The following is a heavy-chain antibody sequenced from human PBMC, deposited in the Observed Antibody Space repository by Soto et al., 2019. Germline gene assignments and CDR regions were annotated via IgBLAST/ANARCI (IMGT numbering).Heavy chain of an antibody. D-gene: IGHD6-19*01. CDR3: ARTIGPVAGKGTDYHYYGMDV. V-gene: IGHV3-23*01. CDR1: GFTFSSYA. J-gene: IGHJ6*02. Sequence: PGGSLRLSCAASGFTFSSYAMTWVRQAPGKGLEWVSTISGSGGSTHYADSVTGRFPISRDNSKNTLYLQMNSLRVEDTAVYYCARTIGPVAGKGTDYHYYGMDVWGQGTTVTVSS. CDR2: ISGSGGST.